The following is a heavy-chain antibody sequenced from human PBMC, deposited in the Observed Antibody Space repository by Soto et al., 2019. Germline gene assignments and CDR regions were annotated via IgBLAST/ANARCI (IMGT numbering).Heavy chain of an antibody. Sequence: EVQLLESGGGLVQPGGSLRLSCAASGFTFSSYAMSWVRQAPGKGLEWVSAISGSGGSAYYADSVKGRFTISRDNSKNTLYLQMNSLRAEDTAVYYCATAARPNYYYGMDVWGQGTTVTVSS. J-gene: IGHJ6*02. V-gene: IGHV3-23*01. CDR2: ISGSGGSA. CDR3: ATAARPNYYYGMDV. D-gene: IGHD6-6*01. CDR1: GFTFSSYA.